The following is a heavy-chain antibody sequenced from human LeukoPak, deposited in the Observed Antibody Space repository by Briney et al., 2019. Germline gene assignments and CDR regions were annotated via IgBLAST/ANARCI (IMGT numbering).Heavy chain of an antibody. CDR2: IKPDGSEK. CDR3: ARTIRGRIMDV. V-gene: IGHV3-7*01. CDR1: GFTFSNFW. J-gene: IGHJ6*04. D-gene: IGHD3-10*01. Sequence: GGSLRLSCAASGFTFSNFWMSWVRQAPGKGLEWVANIKPDGSEKYYVDSVRGRFTISRDNAKNSLFLQMNSLRAEDTAVYYCARTIRGRIMDVWGKGTTVTVSS.